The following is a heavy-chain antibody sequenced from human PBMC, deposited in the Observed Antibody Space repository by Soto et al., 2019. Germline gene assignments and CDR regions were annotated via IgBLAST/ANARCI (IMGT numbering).Heavy chain of an antibody. Sequence: PSETLSLTCTVSGGSISNYYWSWIRQPPGKELEWIAYIYYSGSTNYNPSLKSRVTISVDTSKNQFSLKLSSVTAADTAVYYCERELSTVTNYGMDVWGQGTTVTVSS. D-gene: IGHD4-17*01. J-gene: IGHJ6*02. CDR2: IYYSGST. CDR3: ERELSTVTNYGMDV. V-gene: IGHV4-59*01. CDR1: GGSISNYY.